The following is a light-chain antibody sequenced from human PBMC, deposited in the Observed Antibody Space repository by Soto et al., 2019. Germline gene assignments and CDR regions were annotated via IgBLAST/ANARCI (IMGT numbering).Light chain of an antibody. CDR2: KAS. CDR3: QQYQTYSQ. V-gene: IGKV1-5*03. CDR1: QSINTW. Sequence: DIQMTHSPSTLSASVGDKETNTCPASQSINTWLAWYQLKPGRAPKLLIYKASTLEGGVPSRFSGSGSGTEFTLTISSLQPDDFATYYCQQYQTYSQFGQGTKVDIK. J-gene: IGKJ1*01.